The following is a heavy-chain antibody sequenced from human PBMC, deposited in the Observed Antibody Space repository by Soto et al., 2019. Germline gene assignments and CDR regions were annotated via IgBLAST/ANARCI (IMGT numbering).Heavy chain of an antibody. Sequence: QVQLVQSGAEVKHPGASVKVSCKASGYTFTTHGISWVRQAPGQGLEWMGWISAYSGNTNYAQKRQGRVTMTKDTSTSTAYMEMRGLKSDDTAVYCCARDFSGGYDCFDYWGQETLVTVSS. CDR2: ISAYSGNT. J-gene: IGHJ4*02. D-gene: IGHD5-12*01. V-gene: IGHV1-18*01. CDR3: ARDFSGGYDCFDY. CDR1: GYTFTTHG.